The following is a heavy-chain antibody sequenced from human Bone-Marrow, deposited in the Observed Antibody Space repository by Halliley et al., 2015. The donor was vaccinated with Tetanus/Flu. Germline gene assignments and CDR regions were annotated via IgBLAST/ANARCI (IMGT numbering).Heavy chain of an antibody. CDR3: VKDHYSGKYYNVFDI. V-gene: IGHV3-64D*06. D-gene: IGHD1-26*01. CDR2: ISSNGDIT. J-gene: IGHJ3*02. Sequence: VSTISSNGDITDHLDSVKARFTISRDNSKNTLYLQVSSLRAEDTAVYYCVKDHYSGKYYNVFDIWGQGTMVTVSS.